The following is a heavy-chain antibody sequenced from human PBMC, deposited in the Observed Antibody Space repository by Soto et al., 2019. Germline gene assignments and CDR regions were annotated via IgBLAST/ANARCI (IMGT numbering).Heavy chain of an antibody. V-gene: IGHV4-31*03. Sequence: TLSLTCTVSGGSISSGGYYWSWIRQHPGKGLEWIGYIYYSGSTYYNPSLKSRVTISVDTSKNQFSLKLSSVTAADTAVYYCARSYGDWYYFDYWGQGTLVTVSS. CDR3: ARSYGDWYYFDY. CDR1: GGSISSGGYY. J-gene: IGHJ4*02. CDR2: IYYSGST. D-gene: IGHD4-17*01.